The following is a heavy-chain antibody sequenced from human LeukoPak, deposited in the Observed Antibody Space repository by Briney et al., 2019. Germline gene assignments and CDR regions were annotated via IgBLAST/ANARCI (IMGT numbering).Heavy chain of an antibody. Sequence: GGSLRLSCAASGFTFSSYAMSWVRQAPGKGLEWVSATSGSGGSTYYADSVMGRFTISRDNSKNTLYLQMNSLRAEDTALYYCAKIAVANNVFDYWGQGTLVTVSS. CDR1: GFTFSSYA. CDR2: TSGSGGST. CDR3: AKIAVANNVFDY. D-gene: IGHD6-19*01. J-gene: IGHJ4*02. V-gene: IGHV3-23*01.